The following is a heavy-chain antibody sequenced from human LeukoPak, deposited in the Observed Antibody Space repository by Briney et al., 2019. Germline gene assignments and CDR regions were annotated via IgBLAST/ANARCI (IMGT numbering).Heavy chain of an antibody. D-gene: IGHD3-3*01. CDR1: GFTFSSYS. Sequence: GGSLRLSCAASGFTFSSYSMNWVRQAPGKGLEWVSSISSSSSYIYYADSVKGRFTISRDNAKNSLYLQMNSLRAEDTAVYYCAREDAPYDFWSGYSGGYFDYWGQGTLVTVSS. CDR2: ISSSSSYI. V-gene: IGHV3-21*01. J-gene: IGHJ4*02. CDR3: AREDAPYDFWSGYSGGYFDY.